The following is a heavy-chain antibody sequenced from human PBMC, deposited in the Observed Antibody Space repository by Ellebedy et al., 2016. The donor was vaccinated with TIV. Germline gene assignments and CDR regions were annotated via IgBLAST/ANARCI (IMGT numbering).Heavy chain of an antibody. CDR2: IKPNNGDT. D-gene: IGHD2-21*01. J-gene: IGHJ3*02. CDR1: GYTFTLSDYY. Sequence: ASVKVSXXASGYTFTLSDYYIHWVREAPGKGLEWMGWIKPNNGDTNYARKFQGRVTMTRDTSISTAYMELSRLRSDDTAVFYCTRGFVWFSYAFDIWGQGTMVTVSP. CDR3: TRGFVWFSYAFDI. V-gene: IGHV1-2*02.